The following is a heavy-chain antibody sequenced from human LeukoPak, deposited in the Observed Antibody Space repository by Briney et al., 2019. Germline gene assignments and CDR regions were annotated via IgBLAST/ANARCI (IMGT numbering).Heavy chain of an antibody. J-gene: IGHJ5*02. V-gene: IGHV3-30*04. CDR3: AREVYSSSAFDP. CDR2: ISYDGSNK. CDR1: GFTFSSYA. D-gene: IGHD6-6*01. Sequence: GGSLSLSCAASGFTFSSYAMHWVRQAPGKGLEWVAVISYDGSNKYYADSVKGRFTISRDNSKNTLYLQMNSLRAEDTAVYYCAREVYSSSAFDPWGQGTLVTVSS.